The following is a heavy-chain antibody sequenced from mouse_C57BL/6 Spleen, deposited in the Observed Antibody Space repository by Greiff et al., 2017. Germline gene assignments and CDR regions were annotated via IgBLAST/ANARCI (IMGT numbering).Heavy chain of an antibody. V-gene: IGHV1-42*01. CDR3: ARSHYGSSYVSWFAY. J-gene: IGHJ3*01. D-gene: IGHD1-1*01. Sequence: EVQLQESGPELVKPGASVKISCKASGYSFTGYYMNWVKQSPEKSLEWIGEINPSTGGTTYNQKFKAKATLTVDKSSSTAYMQLKSLTSEDSAVYYCARSHYGSSYVSWFAYWGQGTLVTVSA. CDR1: GYSFTGYY. CDR2: INPSTGGT.